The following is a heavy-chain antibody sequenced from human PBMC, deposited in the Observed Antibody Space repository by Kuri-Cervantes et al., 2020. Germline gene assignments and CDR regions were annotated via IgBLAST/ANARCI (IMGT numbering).Heavy chain of an antibody. CDR3: ARGDWLLYYFDY. J-gene: IGHJ4*02. D-gene: IGHD3/OR15-3a*01. CDR1: GFTFGDYA. V-gene: IGHV3-30-3*01. Sequence: GESLKISCTASGFTFGDYAMSWVRQAPGKGLEWVAVISYDGSNKYYADSVKGRFTISRDNAKNTLYLQMNSLRAEDTAVYYCARGDWLLYYFDYWGQGTLVTVSS. CDR2: ISYDGSNK.